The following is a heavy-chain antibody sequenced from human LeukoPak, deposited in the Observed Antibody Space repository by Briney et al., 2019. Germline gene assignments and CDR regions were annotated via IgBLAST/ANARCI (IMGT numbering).Heavy chain of an antibody. Sequence: GGSLRLSCTASGFTFSSYVMGWVRQAPGKGLEWVSGISGSAGSTYYVDSVKGRFTISRDNSKSTLYLQMNTLRVEDTAVYYCARRVSTSNTYNWFDPWGQGTLVTVSS. D-gene: IGHD2/OR15-2a*01. CDR3: ARRVSTSNTYNWFDP. J-gene: IGHJ5*02. CDR2: ISGSAGST. CDR1: GFTFSSYV. V-gene: IGHV3-23*01.